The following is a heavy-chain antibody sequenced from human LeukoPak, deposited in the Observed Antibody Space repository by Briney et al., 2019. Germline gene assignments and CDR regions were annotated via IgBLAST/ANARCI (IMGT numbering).Heavy chain of an antibody. CDR3: ARLGSAATGAPPYYYYYVDV. J-gene: IGHJ6*03. Sequence: SETLSLTCTVSGGSISYHSWNWIRQTPVKGLEWIANIYDNGNTDYSPSLQSRVTISTDTSETQFSLSLKSVTAADTAVYYCARLGSAATGAPPYYYYYVDVWGKGTTVTVSS. D-gene: IGHD1-26*01. V-gene: IGHV4-59*11. CDR1: GGSISYHS. CDR2: IYDNGNT.